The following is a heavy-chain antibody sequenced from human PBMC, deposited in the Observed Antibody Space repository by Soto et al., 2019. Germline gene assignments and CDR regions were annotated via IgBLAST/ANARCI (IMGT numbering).Heavy chain of an antibody. Sequence: TSETLSLTCTVSGGSISSGGYYWSWIRQHPGKGLEWIGYIYYSGSTYYNPSLKSRVTISVDTSKSQFSLKLSSVTAADTAVYYCARVGLNYYYDSSGYSRGAFDIWGQGTMVTVSS. V-gene: IGHV4-31*03. D-gene: IGHD3-22*01. J-gene: IGHJ3*02. CDR2: IYYSGST. CDR3: ARVGLNYYYDSSGYSRGAFDI. CDR1: GGSISSGGYY.